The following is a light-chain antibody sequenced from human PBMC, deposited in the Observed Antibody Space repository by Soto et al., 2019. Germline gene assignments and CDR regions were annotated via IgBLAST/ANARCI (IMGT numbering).Light chain of an antibody. V-gene: IGLV1-51*02. Sequence: QSVRTPPPAVSAAPGQKVTISFSRTTYNIGNNYVSWFQQLPGTAPKLLIYENDKRASGIPDRFSGSTSGTSATLGITGLETGDEADYSCATWDSSLSGYDFATGTMVTVL. J-gene: IGLJ1*01. CDR1: TYNIGNNY. CDR2: END. CDR3: ATWDSSLSGYD.